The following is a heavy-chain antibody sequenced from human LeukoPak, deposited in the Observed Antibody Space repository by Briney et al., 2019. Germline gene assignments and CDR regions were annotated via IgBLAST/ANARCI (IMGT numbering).Heavy chain of an antibody. V-gene: IGHV4-59*01. CDR2: VDHTGGT. CDR3: ARGRVSSSTWYSTYYYYFYMDV. J-gene: IGHJ6*03. Sequence: SETLSLTCSVSDDSITMYYWTWIRQPPGKGLEWIGYVDHTGGTNFNPSLNGRVSISRDTTKNLFSLRLRSVTAADTAVYFCARGRVSSSTWYSTYYYYFYMDVWGKGTTVTISS. D-gene: IGHD1-1*01. CDR1: DDSITMYY.